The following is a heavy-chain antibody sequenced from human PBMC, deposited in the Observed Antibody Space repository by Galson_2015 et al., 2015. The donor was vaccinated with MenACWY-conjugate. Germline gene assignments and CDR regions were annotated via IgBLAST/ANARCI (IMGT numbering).Heavy chain of an antibody. Sequence: PALVKPPQTLTLTCTFSGVSLSTSGVGVGWIRQPPGKALEWLALIYWDGDKRYSPSLRSRLTITKGTSKNHVVLTMTNMNPLDTATYYCSRTGATPGDYWGQGTLVTVSS. CDR3: SRTGATPGDY. CDR1: GVSLSTSGVG. J-gene: IGHJ4*02. V-gene: IGHV2-5*02. CDR2: IYWDGDK. D-gene: IGHD2-15*01.